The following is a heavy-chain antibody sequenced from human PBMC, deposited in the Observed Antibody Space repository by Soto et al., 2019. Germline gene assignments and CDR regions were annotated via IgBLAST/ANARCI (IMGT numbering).Heavy chain of an antibody. CDR2: ISSSDII. V-gene: IGHV3-11*01. CDR3: ARDLGYYDSSGYFDY. CDR1: GFTFSDYY. D-gene: IGHD3-22*01. J-gene: IGHJ4*02. Sequence: GGSLRLSCAASGFTFSDYYMSWIRQAPGKGLEWVSYISSSDIIYYADSVKGRFTISRDNAKNSVYLQMNSLRAEDTAVYYCARDLGYYDSSGYFDYWGQGTLVTV.